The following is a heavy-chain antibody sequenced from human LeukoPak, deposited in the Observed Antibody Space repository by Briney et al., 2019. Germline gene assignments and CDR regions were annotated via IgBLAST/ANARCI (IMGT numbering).Heavy chain of an antibody. V-gene: IGHV4-61*10. CDR1: GGSISSGSYY. D-gene: IGHD3-22*01. CDR2: IYYSGST. Sequence: SETLSLTCTVSGGSISSGSYYWSWIRQPAGKGLEWIGYIYYSGSTNYNPSLKSRVTISVDTSKNQFSLKLSSVTAADTVVYYCARVGGSGFYFDYWGQGTLVTVSS. J-gene: IGHJ4*02. CDR3: ARVGGSGFYFDY.